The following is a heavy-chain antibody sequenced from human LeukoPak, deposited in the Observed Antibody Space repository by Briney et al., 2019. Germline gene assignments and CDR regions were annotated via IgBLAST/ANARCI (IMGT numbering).Heavy chain of an antibody. CDR2: MYTSGST. V-gene: IGHV4-4*07. CDR3: AAMIGYFDY. J-gene: IGHJ4*02. Sequence: SETLSLTCTVSGGSISSYYWSWIRQPAGKRLEWIARMYTSGSTNYNPSLKSRVTISADTSKNQFSLKLSSVTAADTAVYYCAAMIGYFDYWGQGVLVTVSS. D-gene: IGHD3-22*01. CDR1: GGSISSYY.